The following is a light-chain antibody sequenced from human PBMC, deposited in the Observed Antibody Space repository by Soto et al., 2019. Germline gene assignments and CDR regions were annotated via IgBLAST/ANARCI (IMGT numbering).Light chain of an antibody. J-gene: IGLJ2*01. CDR3: SSYAGKGI. Sequence: QSALTQPPSASGSPGQSVTISCTGTSSDVGGYNYVSWYQHHPGKAPKLLIYEVNKRPSGVPDRFSGSQSGNTASLTVSGLQAEDDADYYCSSYAGKGIFGGGTKLTVL. CDR2: EVN. V-gene: IGLV2-8*01. CDR1: SSDVGGYNY.